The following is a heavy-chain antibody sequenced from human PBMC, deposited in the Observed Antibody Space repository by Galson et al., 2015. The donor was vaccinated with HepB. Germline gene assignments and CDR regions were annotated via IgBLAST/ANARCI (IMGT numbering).Heavy chain of an antibody. Sequence: SLRLSCAGSGFTFSGSAMHWVRQASGKGLEWVGRIGSESYNYATAYTASVKGRFTISRDDSKNTAFLQMNSLRADDTAIYFCAKVFPEKTDGWYRQALYYFDSWGHGTRVTVSS. V-gene: IGHV3-73*01. CDR3: AKVFPEKTDGWYRQALYYFDS. D-gene: IGHD6-19*01. CDR1: GFTFSGSA. CDR2: IGSESYNYAT. J-gene: IGHJ4*01.